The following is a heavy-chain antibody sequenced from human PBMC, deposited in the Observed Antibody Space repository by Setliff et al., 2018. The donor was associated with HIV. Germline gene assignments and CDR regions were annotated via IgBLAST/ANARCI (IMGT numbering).Heavy chain of an antibody. CDR3: ARYGSDWFFDL. CDR1: GYTFTTFG. J-gene: IGHJ2*01. CDR2: INTETGTP. V-gene: IGHV7-4-1*01. Sequence: ASVKVSCKASGYTFTTFGLSWVRQAPGQGLEWMGWINTETGTPMYAQGFTGRFVFSLDTSISTAYLQIDSLNAEDTAVYYCARYGSDWFFDLWGRGTLGTVSS. D-gene: IGHD4-17*01.